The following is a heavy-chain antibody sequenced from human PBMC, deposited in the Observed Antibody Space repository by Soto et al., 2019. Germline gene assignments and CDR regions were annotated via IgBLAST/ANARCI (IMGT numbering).Heavy chain of an antibody. J-gene: IGHJ5*02. CDR2: IYFTGST. Sequence: PSETLSLTCTVSGDTVNNGDYFWSWIRQSPGKGLEWLGYIYFTGSTYYSPSLKSRLHISMDKSKNHFSLEMTSVTVADTAVYFGATGAVVDVAAAFNRELDPWG. CDR1: GDTVNNGDYF. CDR3: ATGAVVDVAAAFNRELDP. D-gene: IGHD2-15*01. V-gene: IGHV4-30-4*01.